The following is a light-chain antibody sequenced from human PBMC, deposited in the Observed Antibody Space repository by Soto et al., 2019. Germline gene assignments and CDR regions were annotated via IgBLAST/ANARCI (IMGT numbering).Light chain of an antibody. Sequence: IVLTQSPGTLSASPGGRATLSCRSSETVYDRQLAWYQQRAGQAPRLLIYAISTRAAGIPDRFSGSGSGTDFTLTISRVEPADSAMYYCQQFGSSWWTFGQGTKV. V-gene: IGKV3-20*01. CDR1: ETVYDRQ. CDR3: QQFGSSWWT. CDR2: AIS. J-gene: IGKJ1*01.